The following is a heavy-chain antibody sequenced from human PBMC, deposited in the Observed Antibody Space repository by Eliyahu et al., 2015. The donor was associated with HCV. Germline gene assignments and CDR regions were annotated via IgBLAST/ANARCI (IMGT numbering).Heavy chain of an antibody. J-gene: IGHJ4*02. D-gene: IGHD6-19*01. V-gene: IGHV3-20*01. CDR2: ILGNGVNT. CDR1: GFTFDDYA. CDR3: ARAGSSGWLFDY. Sequence: EVQLAESGGGVVRPGGSLRLSCAASGFTFDDYAMSWVRQVPGKGLGWVSGILGNGVNTGYADSVKGRFTISRDNAKNSLFLQMNSLRPEDTALYHCARAGSSGWLFDYWGQGTLGHRLH.